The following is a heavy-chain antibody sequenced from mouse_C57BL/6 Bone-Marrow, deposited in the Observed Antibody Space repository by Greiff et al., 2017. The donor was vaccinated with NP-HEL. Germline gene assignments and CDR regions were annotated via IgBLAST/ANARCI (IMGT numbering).Heavy chain of an antibody. J-gene: IGHJ3*01. Sequence: QVQLQQPGAELVKPGASVKLSCKASGYTFTSYWMHWVKQRPGQGLEWIGMIHPNSGSTNYNEKFKSKATLPVDKSSSTAYMQLSSLTSEDSAVYYCARPSRGNCGFAYWGQGTLVTVSA. V-gene: IGHV1-64*01. CDR2: IHPNSGST. CDR3: ARPSRGNCGFAY. CDR1: GYTFTSYW. D-gene: IGHD2-1*01.